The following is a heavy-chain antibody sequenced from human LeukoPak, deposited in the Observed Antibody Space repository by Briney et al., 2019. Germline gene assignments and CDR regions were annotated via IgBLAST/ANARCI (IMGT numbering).Heavy chain of an antibody. CDR1: GVSISSSDW. V-gene: IGHV4-4*02. D-gene: IGHD3-22*01. J-gene: IGHJ4*02. CDR3: ARDRRYYDSSAYIRGFDY. Sequence: PSGTLSLTCAVYGVSISSSDWWRWVRQPPGEGLEWIGEIYDSGSTNYNPSLKSRVTISVDKSKNQFSLNLSSVTAADTAVYYCARDRRYYDSSAYIRGFDYWGQGTLVTVSS. CDR2: IYDSGST.